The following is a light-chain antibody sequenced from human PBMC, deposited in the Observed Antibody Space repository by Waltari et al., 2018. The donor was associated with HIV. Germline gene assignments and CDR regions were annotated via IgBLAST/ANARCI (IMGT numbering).Light chain of an antibody. V-gene: IGLV3-25*03. CDR3: LSADRSGTYV. Sequence: SSELTQPPSVSVSPGQTARSTCSGDASPKPYTHWFQQKPGQAPVVVIHKNTERPSGIPERFSASRSGTTVTLTITGVQTDDEADYYCLSADRSGTYVFGPGTTVTVL. CDR1: ASPKPY. CDR2: KNT. J-gene: IGLJ1*01.